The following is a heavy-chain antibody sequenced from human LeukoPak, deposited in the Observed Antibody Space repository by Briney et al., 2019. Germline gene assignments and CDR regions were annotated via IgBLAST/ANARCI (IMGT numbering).Heavy chain of an antibody. D-gene: IGHD2-2*01. CDR2: IIPIFGTA. CDR3: ARPSSAYYYYYYMDV. Sequence: GASVKVSCKASGGTFSSYAISWVRQAPGQGLEWMGGIIPIFGTANYARKFQGRVTITADESTSTAYMELSSLRSEDTAVYYCARPSSAYYYYYYMDVWGKGTTVTVSS. CDR1: GGTFSSYA. V-gene: IGHV1-69*13. J-gene: IGHJ6*03.